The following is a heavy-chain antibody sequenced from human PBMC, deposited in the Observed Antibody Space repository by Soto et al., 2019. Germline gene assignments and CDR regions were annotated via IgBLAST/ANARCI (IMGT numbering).Heavy chain of an antibody. Sequence: EVQLVESGGGLVQPGGSLRLSCATSGFMFGPYWMSWVRQDPGKGLEWVATISGDGSGKFYVDSVKGRFTISRDNALNTLYLQMNSLRYEDTAVYYCAREDWHRFAPWGQGTLVTVSS. CDR3: AREDWHRFAP. J-gene: IGHJ5*02. CDR1: GFMFGPYW. D-gene: IGHD2-21*01. CDR2: ISGDGSGK. V-gene: IGHV3-7*01.